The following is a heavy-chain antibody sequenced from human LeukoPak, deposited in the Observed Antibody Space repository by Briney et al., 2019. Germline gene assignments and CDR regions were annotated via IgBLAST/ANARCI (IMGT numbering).Heavy chain of an antibody. D-gene: IGHD3-3*01. J-gene: IGHJ4*02. Sequence: GGSLRLSCAASGLTFSSYAMSWVRQAPGKGLEWVGRIKSKTDGGTTDYAAPVKGRFTISRDDSKNTLYPQMNSLKTEDTAVYYCTTGAFLDYWGQGTLVTVSS. CDR3: TTGAFLDY. V-gene: IGHV3-15*01. CDR1: GLTFSSYA. CDR2: IKSKTDGGTT.